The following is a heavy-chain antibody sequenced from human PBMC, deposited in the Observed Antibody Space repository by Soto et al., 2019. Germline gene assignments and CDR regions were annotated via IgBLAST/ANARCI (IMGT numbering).Heavy chain of an antibody. CDR2: IHYSGST. J-gene: IGHJ5*02. D-gene: IGHD6-25*01. CDR1: GGSISSYY. V-gene: IGHV4-59*01. Sequence: QVQLQESGPGLVKPSETLSLTCTVSGGSISSYYWSWIRQPPGKGLEWIGYIHYSGSTNYNPSLKGRVTIPVDTSKNQFPLKLNSVTAADTAVYYCARPHGGSSGWDNWFDPWGQGTLVTVSS. CDR3: ARPHGGSSGWDNWFDP.